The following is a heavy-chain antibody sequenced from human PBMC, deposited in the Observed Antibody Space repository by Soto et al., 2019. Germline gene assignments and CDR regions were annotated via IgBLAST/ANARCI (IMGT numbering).Heavy chain of an antibody. CDR3: ADDCSLWLGDLFALPTRTGYGLDV. CDR2: ISYDGSNK. J-gene: IGHJ6*02. CDR1: GFTFRTYG. Sequence: QVQLVESGGGVVQPGRSLRLSCAASGFTFRTYGMHWVRQAPGKGLEWVAVISYDGSNKYYADSVKGRFTISRDNSKNALYLEVNCLRAEHTAVSYCADDCSLWLGDLFALPTRTGYGLDVWSQGTTVTVYS. D-gene: IGHD3-10*01. V-gene: IGHV3-30*03.